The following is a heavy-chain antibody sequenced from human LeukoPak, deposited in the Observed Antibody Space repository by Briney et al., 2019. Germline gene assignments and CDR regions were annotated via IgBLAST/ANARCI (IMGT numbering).Heavy chain of an antibody. CDR3: ARHGVAHTYFDY. CDR2: IYYSGST. CDR1: GGSISSSSYY. V-gene: IGHV4-39*01. D-gene: IGHD3-16*01. J-gene: IGHJ4*02. Sequence: ASETLSLTCTVSGGSISSSSYYWGWIRQPPGKGLEWIGSIYYSGSTYYNPSLKSRVTISVDTSKNQFSLKLSSVTAADTAVYYCARHGVAHTYFDYWGQGTLVTVSS.